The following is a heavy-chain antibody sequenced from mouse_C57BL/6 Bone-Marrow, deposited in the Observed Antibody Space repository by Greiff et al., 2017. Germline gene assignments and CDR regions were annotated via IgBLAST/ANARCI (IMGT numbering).Heavy chain of an antibody. CDR1: GYTFTSYW. CDR2: IDPSDSDT. Sequence: QVQLQQSGAELVRPGSSVKLSCKASGYTFTSYWMHWVKQRPIQGLEWIGNIDPSDSDTHYNQKFKDKATLTVDKSSSTAYMQLSSLTSEDSAVYYCARSRGYFDVWGTGTTVTVSS. CDR3: ARSRGYFDV. V-gene: IGHV1-52*01. J-gene: IGHJ1*03.